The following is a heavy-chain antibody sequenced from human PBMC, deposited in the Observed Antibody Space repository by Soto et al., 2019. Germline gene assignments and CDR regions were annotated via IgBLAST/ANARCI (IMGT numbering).Heavy chain of an antibody. J-gene: IGHJ6*02. Sequence: GGSLRLSCASSVFTIRNYDMHCVRHTTGKCLEWVSGIGDIDDPYYADSVKGRFTISREIAKNSLYLQMDGLRAGDSAVYYCARGPPSVRERTYYYRMDGWGQGTTVTVSS. CDR2: IGDIDDP. CDR3: ARGPPSVRERTYYYRMDG. CDR1: VFTIRNYD. V-gene: IGHV3-13*05.